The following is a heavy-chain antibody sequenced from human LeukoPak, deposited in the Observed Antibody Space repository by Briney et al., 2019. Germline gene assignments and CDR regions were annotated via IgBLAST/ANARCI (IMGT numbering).Heavy chain of an antibody. CDR3: ARGSWFGEFPFDY. Sequence: SVKVSCKASGGTFSSCAISWVRQAPGQGLEWMGGIIPIFGTANYAQKFQGRVTITADESTSTAYMELSSLRSEDTAVYYCARGSWFGEFPFDYWGQGTLVTVSS. D-gene: IGHD3-10*01. CDR2: IIPIFGTA. V-gene: IGHV1-69*01. CDR1: GGTFSSCA. J-gene: IGHJ4*02.